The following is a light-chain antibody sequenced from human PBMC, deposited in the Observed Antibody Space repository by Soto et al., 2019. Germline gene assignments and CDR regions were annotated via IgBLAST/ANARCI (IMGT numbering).Light chain of an antibody. CDR1: QSVSSY. CDR2: DAS. J-gene: IGKJ2*01. V-gene: IGKV3-11*01. CDR3: QQRSNWPRNT. Sequence: EIVLTQSPATLSLSPGERATLSGRASQSVSSYLAWYQQKPGQAPRLLIYDASNRATGIPARLSGSGSGTDFTLTISSLEPEDFAVYYCQQRSNWPRNTFGQGTKLEIK.